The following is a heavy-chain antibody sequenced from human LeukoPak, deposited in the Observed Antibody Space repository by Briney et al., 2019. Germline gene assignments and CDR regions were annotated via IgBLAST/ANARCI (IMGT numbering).Heavy chain of an antibody. Sequence: PGGSLRLSCAASGFTVSSNYMSWVRQAPGKGLEWVANIKQDGSEKYYVDSVKGRFTISRDNAKNSLYLQMNSLRAEDTAVYYCARRRGYSYGSYFDYWGQGTLVTVSS. CDR1: GFTVSSNY. CDR2: IKQDGSEK. J-gene: IGHJ4*02. V-gene: IGHV3-7*01. D-gene: IGHD5-18*01. CDR3: ARRRGYSYGSYFDY.